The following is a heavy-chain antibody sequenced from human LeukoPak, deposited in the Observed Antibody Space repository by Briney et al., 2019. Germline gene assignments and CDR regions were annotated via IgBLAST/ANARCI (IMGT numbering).Heavy chain of an antibody. CDR2: ISSSGGHI. V-gene: IGHV3-21*01. J-gene: IGHJ4*01. CDR1: GFTFNTQS. CDR3: ARGLGWITPGAPYFDL. D-gene: IGHD5-12*01. Sequence: GGSLRLSCAPSGFTFNTQSMNWVRQAPGKGREWLSAISSSGGHIYYAGSVQGRFTISRDDAKESVYLQLNSLRAEDTAVYYCARGLGWITPGAPYFDLWGHGTLVTVSS.